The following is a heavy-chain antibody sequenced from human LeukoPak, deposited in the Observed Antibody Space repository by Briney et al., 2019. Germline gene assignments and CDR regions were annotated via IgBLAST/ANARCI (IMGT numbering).Heavy chain of an antibody. CDR2: IRYDGSNK. CDR3: ASPGGGFLEWLDAFDI. Sequence: HPGGSLRLSCAASGFTFSSYSMHWVRQAPGKGLEWVAFIRYDGSNKYYADSVKGRFTISRDNSKNTLYLQMNSLRVEDRAVYYCASPGGGFLEWLDAFDIWGQGTMVTVSS. CDR1: GFTFSSYS. J-gene: IGHJ3*02. V-gene: IGHV3-30*02. D-gene: IGHD3-3*01.